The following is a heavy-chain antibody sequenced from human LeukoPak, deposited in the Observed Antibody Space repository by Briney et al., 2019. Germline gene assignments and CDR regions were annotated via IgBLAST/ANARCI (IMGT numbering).Heavy chain of an antibody. D-gene: IGHD3-22*01. CDR2: IYYSGST. Sequence: SETLSLTCTVSGGSISSSSYYWGWIRQPPGKGLEWIGSIYYSGSTYYNPSLKSRVTISVDTSKNQFSLKLSSVTAADTAVYYCARDPWTPGYYDSSGYPGTGFDPWGQGTLVTVSS. V-gene: IGHV4-39*07. CDR3: ARDPWTPGYYDSSGYPGTGFDP. CDR1: GGSISSSSYY. J-gene: IGHJ5*02.